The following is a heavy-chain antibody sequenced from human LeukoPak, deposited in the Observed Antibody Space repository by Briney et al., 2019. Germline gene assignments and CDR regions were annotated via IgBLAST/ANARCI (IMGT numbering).Heavy chain of an antibody. CDR1: GGSISSYY. D-gene: IGHD6-13*01. CDR3: ARGVVAYSSSWYTRFDP. CDR2: IYTSEST. V-gene: IGHV4-4*09. J-gene: IGHJ5*02. Sequence: PSETLSLTCTVSGGSISSYYWSWIRQPPGKGLEWIGYIYTSESTNYNPSLKSRVTISVDTSKNQFSLKLSSVTAADTAVYYCARGVVAYSSSWYTRFDPWGQGTLVTVSS.